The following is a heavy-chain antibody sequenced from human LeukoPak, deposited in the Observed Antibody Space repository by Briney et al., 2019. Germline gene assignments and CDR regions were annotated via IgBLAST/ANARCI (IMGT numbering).Heavy chain of an antibody. CDR1: GFTFSSYS. V-gene: IGHV3-48*01. CDR3: ARGGARWFDP. Sequence: GGSLRLSCAASGFTFSSYSMNWVRQAPGKGLEWVSYISSSNTIFYADSVKGRFTISRDNAKNSLYLQMNSLRAEDTAVYYCARGGARWFDPWGQGTLVTVSS. CDR2: ISSSNTI. J-gene: IGHJ5*02.